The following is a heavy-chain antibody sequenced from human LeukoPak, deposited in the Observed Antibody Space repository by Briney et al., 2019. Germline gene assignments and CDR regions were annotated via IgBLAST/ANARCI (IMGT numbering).Heavy chain of an antibody. Sequence: ASVTVSCKASGYTFTRFGISLVRQAPGQGLEWMGWINAYNTNTKSAQRLQGRVTMTTDTSASTAYMELGSLRSDDTAVYYCATSDGTVTTFQYWGQGTLVTVSS. CDR3: ATSDGTVTTFQY. J-gene: IGHJ4*02. V-gene: IGHV1-18*01. D-gene: IGHD4-11*01. CDR2: INAYNTNT. CDR1: GYTFTRFG.